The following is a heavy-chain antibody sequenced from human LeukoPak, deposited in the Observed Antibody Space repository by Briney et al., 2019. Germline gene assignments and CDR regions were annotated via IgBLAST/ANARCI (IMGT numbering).Heavy chain of an antibody. J-gene: IGHJ4*02. CDR1: GGSISSSNW. Sequence: SETLSLTCAVSGGSISSSNWWSWVRQPPGKGLEWIGQIYHSGSTNYNPSLKSRLTISVDKSKKQFSLRLSSVTAADTAVYYCARRNYYDSTGYWNYWGQGTLVTVSS. CDR3: ARRNYYDSTGYWNY. CDR2: IYHSGST. D-gene: IGHD3-22*01. V-gene: IGHV4-4*02.